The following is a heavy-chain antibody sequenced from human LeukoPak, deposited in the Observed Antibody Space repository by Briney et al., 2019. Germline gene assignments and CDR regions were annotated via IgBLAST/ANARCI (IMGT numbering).Heavy chain of an antibody. CDR1: GGSISSGDYY. J-gene: IGHJ4*02. Sequence: SETLSLTCTVSGGSISSGDYYWSWIRQPPGKGLEWIVYIYYSGSTYYNPSLKSRVTISVDTSKNQFSLKLSSVTAADTAVYYCARGSHDFWSGYSPVDYWGQGTLVTVSS. CDR2: IYYSGST. D-gene: IGHD3-3*01. CDR3: ARGSHDFWSGYSPVDY. V-gene: IGHV4-30-4*08.